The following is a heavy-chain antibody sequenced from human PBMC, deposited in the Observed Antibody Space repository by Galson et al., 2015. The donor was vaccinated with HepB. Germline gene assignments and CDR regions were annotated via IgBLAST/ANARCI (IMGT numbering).Heavy chain of an antibody. Sequence: SVKVSCKASGGTFSSYAISWVRQAPGQGLEWMGGIIPIFGTANYAQKFQGRVTITADESTSTAYMELSSPRSEDTAVYYCARGAYYYDSSGYFNWFDPWGQGTLVTVSS. CDR1: GGTFSSYA. CDR2: IIPIFGTA. V-gene: IGHV1-69*13. D-gene: IGHD3-22*01. J-gene: IGHJ5*02. CDR3: ARGAYYYDSSGYFNWFDP.